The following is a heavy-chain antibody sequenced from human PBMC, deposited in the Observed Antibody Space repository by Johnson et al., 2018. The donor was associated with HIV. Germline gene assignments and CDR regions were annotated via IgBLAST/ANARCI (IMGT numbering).Heavy chain of an antibody. CDR2: MKGDGSEE. D-gene: IGHD2-15*01. V-gene: IGHV3-7*03. CDR1: GFTFSSYA. CDR3: ARYLTEKTPNAFDI. J-gene: IGHJ3*02. Sequence: VQLVESGGGVVQPGGSLRLSCAASGFTFSSYAMSWVRQAPGKGLEWVANMKGDGSEEYYVDSLEGRFTISRDNAKNTLYLQMNSLRAEDTAVYYCARYLTEKTPNAFDIWGQGTMVTVSS.